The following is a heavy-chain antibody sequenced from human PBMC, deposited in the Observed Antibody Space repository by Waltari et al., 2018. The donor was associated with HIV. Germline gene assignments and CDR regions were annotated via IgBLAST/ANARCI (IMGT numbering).Heavy chain of an antibody. CDR3: ARCRNAGGRCYGLDY. CDR2: MYYSGTT. J-gene: IGHJ4*02. V-gene: IGHV4-39*01. D-gene: IGHD2-15*01. Sequence: QLLLQESGPGLVKPSETLSLTCTVSGGSISSGSYYWGWLRQPPGKGLDWIAYMYYSGTTYYNPSLQSRVTLSADTSTNQFSLQLSSVTAADTAVYYCARCRNAGGRCYGLDYWGQGTLVPVSS. CDR1: GGSISSGSYY.